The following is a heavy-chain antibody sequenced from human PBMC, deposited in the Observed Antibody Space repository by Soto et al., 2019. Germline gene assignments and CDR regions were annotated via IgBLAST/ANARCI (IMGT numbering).Heavy chain of an antibody. V-gene: IGHV3-33*01. CDR3: ARERYGSGGAFDI. Sequence: GGSLRLSCAASGFTFSNYGMHWVRQAPGKGLEWVAVIWYDGSNKYYGDSVKGRFTISRDNSKNTLYLQMNSLRAEDTAVYYCARERYGSGGAFDIWGQGTVVTVSS. CDR2: IWYDGSNK. J-gene: IGHJ3*02. CDR1: GFTFSNYG. D-gene: IGHD3-10*01.